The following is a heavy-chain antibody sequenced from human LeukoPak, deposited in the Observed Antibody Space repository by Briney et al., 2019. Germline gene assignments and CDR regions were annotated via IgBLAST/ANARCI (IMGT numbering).Heavy chain of an antibody. J-gene: IGHJ1*01. Sequence: PGGSLRLSCAASGFTFSSLAMHWVRQAPGKGLEWVSVISGSGGTTYYADSVKGRFTTSRDNSKNTLYLQMNSLRAEDTAVYYCASGSSSWYGYFQHWGQGTLVTVSS. D-gene: IGHD6-13*01. CDR3: ASGSSSWYGYFQH. V-gene: IGHV3-23*01. CDR1: GFTFSSLA. CDR2: ISGSGGTT.